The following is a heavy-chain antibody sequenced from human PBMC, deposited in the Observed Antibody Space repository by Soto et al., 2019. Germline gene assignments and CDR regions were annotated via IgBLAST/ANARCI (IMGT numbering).Heavy chain of an antibody. CDR3: AREGYSYGPYYYYGMDV. V-gene: IGHV1-69*13. CDR2: IIPIFGTA. Sequence: SVKVSCKASGGTFSSYAISWVRQAPGQGLEWMGGIIPIFGTANYAQKFQGRVTITAEESTSTAYMELSSLRSEDTAVYYCAREGYSYGPYYYYGMDVWGQGTTVTVSS. D-gene: IGHD5-18*01. J-gene: IGHJ6*02. CDR1: GGTFSSYA.